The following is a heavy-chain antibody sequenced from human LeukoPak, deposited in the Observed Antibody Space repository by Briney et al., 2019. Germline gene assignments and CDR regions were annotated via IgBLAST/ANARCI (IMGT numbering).Heavy chain of an antibody. CDR1: GYTFTSYD. Sequence: RASVKVSCKASGYTFTSYDINWVRQATGQGLEWMGWMNPNSGNTGYAQKFQGRVTITRNTSISTAYMELSSLRAEDTAVYYCAKDFSGSGSYYMDVWGKGTTVTISS. D-gene: IGHD3-10*01. CDR2: MNPNSGNT. J-gene: IGHJ6*03. V-gene: IGHV1-8*03. CDR3: AKDFSGSGSYYMDV.